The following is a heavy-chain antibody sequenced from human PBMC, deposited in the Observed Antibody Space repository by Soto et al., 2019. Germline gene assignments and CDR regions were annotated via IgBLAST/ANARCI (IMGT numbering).Heavy chain of an antibody. Sequence: QVQLQESGPGLVKPSETLSLTCTVSGGSVSSGSYYWSWIRQPPGKGLEWIGYIYYSGSTNYNPSLKSRVTISVDTSKNQFSLKLSPVTAADTAVYYCARDYGDYVSPNDAFDIWGQGTMVTVSS. CDR1: GGSVSSGSYY. V-gene: IGHV4-61*01. J-gene: IGHJ3*02. CDR3: ARDYGDYVSPNDAFDI. D-gene: IGHD4-17*01. CDR2: IYYSGST.